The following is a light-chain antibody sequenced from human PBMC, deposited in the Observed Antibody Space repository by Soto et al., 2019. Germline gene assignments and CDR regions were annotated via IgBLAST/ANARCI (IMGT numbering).Light chain of an antibody. CDR3: AAWDDSLNGRV. Sequence: QSVLTQPPSASATPGQWVTISCSGSSSNIGSNTVNWYQQLPGTAPKLLIYKNNQRPSGVPDRFSGSKSGTSASLAISGLQSEDEADYYCAAWDDSLNGRVFGGGTKVTVL. CDR1: SSNIGSNT. J-gene: IGLJ3*02. CDR2: KNN. V-gene: IGLV1-44*01.